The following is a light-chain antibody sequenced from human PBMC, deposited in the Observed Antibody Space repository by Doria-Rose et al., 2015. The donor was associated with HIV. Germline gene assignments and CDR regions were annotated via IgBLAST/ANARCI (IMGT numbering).Light chain of an antibody. CDR1: SSDVGGYNY. J-gene: IGLJ1*01. CDR3: SSYTSSSTFV. V-gene: IGLV2-14*03. Sequence: ASVSGSPGQSITISCTGTSSDVGGYNYVSWYQQHPGKAPKFIIYDVNRRPSGVSNRLSGSKSGNTASLTISGLQAEDEADYYCSSYTSSSTFVFGIGTKVTV. CDR2: DVN.